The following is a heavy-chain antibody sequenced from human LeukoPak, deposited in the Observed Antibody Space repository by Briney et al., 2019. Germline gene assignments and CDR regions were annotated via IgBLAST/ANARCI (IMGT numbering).Heavy chain of an antibody. Sequence: GASVKVSCKASGYTFTSYGISWWRQAPRQCLEWMGWISAYNGNTNYSQKLQGRVTMSPDKPTSTAYMELRSLRSDDTAVYYCARLKAHVDYWGQGTLVTVSS. CDR1: GYTFTSYG. CDR3: ARLKAHVDY. V-gene: IGHV1-18*01. CDR2: ISAYNGNT. J-gene: IGHJ4*02.